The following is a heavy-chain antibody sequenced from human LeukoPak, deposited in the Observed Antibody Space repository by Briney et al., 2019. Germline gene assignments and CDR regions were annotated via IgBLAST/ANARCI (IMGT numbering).Heavy chain of an antibody. V-gene: IGHV1-2*02. CDR1: GYTFTGYY. Sequence: ASVKVSCKASGYTFTGYYMHWVRQAPGQGLEWMGWINPNSGGTNYAQQFPGRVILSRDTSISTVYMEVLRLASDDTAVYYCAREESNWNYYYLDFWGQGSLVTVSS. CDR3: AREESNWNYYYLDF. J-gene: IGHJ4*02. CDR2: INPNSGGT. D-gene: IGHD1-7*01.